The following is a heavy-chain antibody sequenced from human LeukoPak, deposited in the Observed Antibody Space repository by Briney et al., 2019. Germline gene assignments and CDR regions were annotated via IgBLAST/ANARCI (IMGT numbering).Heavy chain of an antibody. J-gene: IGHJ4*02. V-gene: IGHV3-23*01. CDR1: GFTFSSYA. CDR2: ISASGGST. CDR3: AKDRSQWLVWDKYYFDY. Sequence: GGSLRLSCAASGFTFSSYAMSWVRQAPGKGLEWVSTISASGGSTYYADSVKGRFTISRDNSKNTLYLQMNSLRAEDTAVYYCAKDRSQWLVWDKYYFDYWGQGTLVTVSS. D-gene: IGHD6-19*01.